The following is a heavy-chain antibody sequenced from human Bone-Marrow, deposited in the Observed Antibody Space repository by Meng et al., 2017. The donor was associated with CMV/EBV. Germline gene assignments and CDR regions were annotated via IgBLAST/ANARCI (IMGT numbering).Heavy chain of an antibody. CDR1: GFTFSSYA. V-gene: IGHV3-23*01. CDR2: ISVSGGT. D-gene: IGHD3-16*01. CDR3: ARDLFEDY. J-gene: IGHJ4*02. Sequence: EVQLLESGGGLVHPGGSLRLSCAASGFTFSSYAMTWVRQAPGKGLEWLSVISVSGGTYYADSVKGRFTISRDNSKNTLFLQMNSLGAEDTAIYYCARDLFEDYWGQGTLVTVSS.